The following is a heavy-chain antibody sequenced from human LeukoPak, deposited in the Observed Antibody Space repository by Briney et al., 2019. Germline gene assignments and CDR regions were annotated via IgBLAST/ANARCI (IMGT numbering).Heavy chain of an antibody. CDR1: GFTFSSYE. Sequence: GGSLRLSCAASGFTFSSYEMNWVRQAPGKGLEWVSYISSSGSTIYYADSVKGRFTISRDNAKNSLYLQMNSLRAEDTAVYYCARAFTLYLTPFYYYYMDVWGKGTTVTVSS. V-gene: IGHV3-48*03. CDR3: ARAFTLYLTPFYYYYMDV. J-gene: IGHJ6*03. CDR2: ISSSGSTI. D-gene: IGHD2/OR15-2a*01.